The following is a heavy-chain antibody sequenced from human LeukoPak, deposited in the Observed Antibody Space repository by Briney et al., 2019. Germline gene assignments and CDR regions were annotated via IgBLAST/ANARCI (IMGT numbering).Heavy chain of an antibody. J-gene: IGHJ4*02. CDR2: IRYDGSNK. CDR1: GFTFGRYC. Sequence: GVSLRLSYASSGFTFGRYCLHWVPQAPGEGLEWVAFIRYDGSNKYYAVSVKGRFIISRDNSKNILYLQMNSLRVEDTVVYYCARDYWLGNRGLLYFNYWGQGTLVTVSS. V-gene: IGHV3-30*02. D-gene: IGHD3-22*01. CDR3: ARDYWLGNRGLLYFNY.